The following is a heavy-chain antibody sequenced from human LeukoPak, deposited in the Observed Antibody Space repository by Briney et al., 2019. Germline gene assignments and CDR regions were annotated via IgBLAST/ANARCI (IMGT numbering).Heavy chain of an antibody. J-gene: IGHJ5*02. CDR1: GGSISSYY. Sequence: SETLSLTCTVSGGSISSYYWSWIRQPPGKGLEWIGYIYYSGSTNYNPSLKSRVTISVDTSKNQFSLKLSSVTAADTAVYYCARRLGRYYYGSGSSYNWFDPWGQGTLVTVSS. V-gene: IGHV4-59*12. CDR3: ARRLGRYYYGSGSSYNWFDP. D-gene: IGHD3-10*01. CDR2: IYYSGST.